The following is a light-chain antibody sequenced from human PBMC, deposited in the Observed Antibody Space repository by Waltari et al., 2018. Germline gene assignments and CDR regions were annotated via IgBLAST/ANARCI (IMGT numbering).Light chain of an antibody. Sequence: QSALTQPASVSGSPGQSITISCTGTFSDVGRYDYVSWYQQHPGNAPKLLIHDVTDRPSGVADRFSGSKSGNTASLTISGLQADDEADYYCTSYTSSTTTPYVFGTGTQVTV. CDR3: TSYTSSTTTPYV. V-gene: IGLV2-14*03. J-gene: IGLJ1*01. CDR1: FSDVGRYDY. CDR2: DVT.